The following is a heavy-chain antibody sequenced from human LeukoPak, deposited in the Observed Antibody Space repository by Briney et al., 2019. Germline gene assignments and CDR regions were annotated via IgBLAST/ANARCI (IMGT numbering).Heavy chain of an antibody. CDR1: GGSISSDY. V-gene: IGHV4-59*01. J-gene: IGHJ6*03. Sequence: SETLSLTCTVSGGSISSDYWSWIRQPPGKGLEWIGYIYYSGSTNYNPSLKSRVTISVDTSKNQFSLKLSSVTAADTAVYYCASSVVVVAATHPYYYYYMDVWGKGTTVTVSS. CDR2: IYYSGST. D-gene: IGHD2-15*01. CDR3: ASSVVVVAATHPYYYYYMDV.